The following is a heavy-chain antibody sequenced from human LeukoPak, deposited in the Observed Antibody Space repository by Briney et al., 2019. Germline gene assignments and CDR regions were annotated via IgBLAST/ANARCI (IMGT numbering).Heavy chain of an antibody. CDR1: GFTCSSYA. V-gene: IGHV3-30*01. CDR2: ISYDGSNK. D-gene: IGHD3-22*01. Sequence: GGSLRLSCAASGFTCSSYAMHWVRQAPGKGLEWVAVISYDGSNKYYADSVKGRFTISRDNSKNTLYLQMNSLRAEDTAVYYCARDRSVYYDSSGEAFDIWGQGTMVTVSS. J-gene: IGHJ3*02. CDR3: ARDRSVYYDSSGEAFDI.